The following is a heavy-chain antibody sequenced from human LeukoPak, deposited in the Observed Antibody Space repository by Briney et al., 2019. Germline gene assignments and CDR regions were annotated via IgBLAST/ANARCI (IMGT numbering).Heavy chain of an antibody. CDR2: IYYSGST. CDR1: GGSISRSNYY. CDR3: ASRAYSRLDAFVI. D-gene: IGHD3-16*01. Sequence: SETLSLTCSVSGGSISRSNYYWGWIRQPPGKGLEWIGNIYYSGSTDYNPALKSRVTISVDTSKNQFSLKLSSVTAADTAVYYSASRAYSRLDAFVIWGQGTVVTVSS. V-gene: IGHV4-39*01. J-gene: IGHJ3*02.